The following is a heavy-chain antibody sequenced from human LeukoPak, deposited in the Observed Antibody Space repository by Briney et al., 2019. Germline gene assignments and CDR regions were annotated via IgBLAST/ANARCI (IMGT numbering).Heavy chain of an antibody. CDR2: IKQDGSEK. J-gene: IGHJ3*02. Sequence: PGGSLGLSCAAAGFTFSDYWMSWVRQAPGKGLEWVANIKQDGSEKYYVDSVKGRFTISRDNAKNSLYLQMNSWRAEDTAVYYCARLGATVIDWGAFDIWGQGTMITVSS. CDR3: ARLGATVIDWGAFDI. CDR1: GFTFSDYW. V-gene: IGHV3-7*01. D-gene: IGHD4-17*01.